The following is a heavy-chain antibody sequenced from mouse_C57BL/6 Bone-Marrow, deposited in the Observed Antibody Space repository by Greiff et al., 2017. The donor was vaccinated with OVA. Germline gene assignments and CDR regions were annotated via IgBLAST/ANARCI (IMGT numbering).Heavy chain of an antibody. CDR3: ARGWLGY. CDR1: GYTFTCYW. V-gene: IGHV1-59*01. Sequence: VQLQQPGAELVRPGTSVKLSCKASGYTFTCYWMHWVKQRPGQGLEWIGVIDPSDSYTNYNQKFKGKATLTVDTSSSTAYMQLSSLTSEDSAVYYCARGWLGYWDQGTTLTVSS. CDR2: IDPSDSYT. J-gene: IGHJ2*01. D-gene: IGHD2-3*01.